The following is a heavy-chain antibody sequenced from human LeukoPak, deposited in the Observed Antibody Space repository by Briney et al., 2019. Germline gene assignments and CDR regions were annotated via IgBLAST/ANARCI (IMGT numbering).Heavy chain of an antibody. CDR2: ISYDGSNK. Sequence: GRSLRLSCAASGFTFSSYGMHWVRQAPGKGLEWVAVISYDGSNKYYADSVKGRFTISRDNSKNSLYLQMNSLRAEDTAVYYCARVQWLRFDAFDIWGQGTMVTVSS. CDR1: GFTFSSYG. J-gene: IGHJ3*02. D-gene: IGHD5-12*01. V-gene: IGHV3-30*03. CDR3: ARVQWLRFDAFDI.